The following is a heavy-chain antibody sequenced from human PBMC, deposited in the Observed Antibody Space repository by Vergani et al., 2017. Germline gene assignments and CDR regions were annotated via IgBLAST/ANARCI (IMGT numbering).Heavy chain of an antibody. Sequence: QLQLQESGPGLVKPSATLSLTCSVSGASIRSSNYYWGWIRQPPGKGLEWIASIYYSGSTYYNPSLKSRVTISVDTSKNQFSLMLSSVTAADTAVYFCARHSTVEWLVKLGWIDPWGKGILVTVSS. CDR3: ARHSTVEWLVKLGWIDP. D-gene: IGHD6-19*01. J-gene: IGHJ5*02. CDR1: GASIRSSNYY. CDR2: IYYSGST. V-gene: IGHV4-39*01.